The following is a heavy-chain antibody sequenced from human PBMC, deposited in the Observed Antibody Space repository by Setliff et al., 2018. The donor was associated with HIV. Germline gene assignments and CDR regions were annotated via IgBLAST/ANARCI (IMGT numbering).Heavy chain of an antibody. Sequence: PGGSLRLSCAASGFTFSAYSMHWVRQAPGKGLEWLSYLTSGTATMYYADSVKGRFTISRDNVKNSLYLQMNSLRAEDTAVYFCARGVGSKYFDYWGQGTLVTVSS. CDR3: ARGVGSKYFDY. D-gene: IGHD1-26*01. CDR2: LTSGTATM. V-gene: IGHV3-48*01. CDR1: GFTFSAYS. J-gene: IGHJ4*02.